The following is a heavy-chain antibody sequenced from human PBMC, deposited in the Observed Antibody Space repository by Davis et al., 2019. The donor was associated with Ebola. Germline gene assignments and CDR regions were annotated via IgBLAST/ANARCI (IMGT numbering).Heavy chain of an antibody. CDR3: ARDYWGSLDY. V-gene: IGHV4-4*07. D-gene: IGHD7-27*01. Sequence: PSETLSLTCTVSGGSISGYQWAWVRQPTGKGLEYVGHIFNSGTAIYNSALKSRVTISLDASSNQFSLRLISVTAEDTAVYFCARDYWGSLDYWGQGTPVTVSS. J-gene: IGHJ4*02. CDR2: IFNSGTA. CDR1: GGSISGYQ.